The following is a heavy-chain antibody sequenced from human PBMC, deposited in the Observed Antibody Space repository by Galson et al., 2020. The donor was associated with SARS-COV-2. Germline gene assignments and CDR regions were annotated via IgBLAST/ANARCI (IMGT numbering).Heavy chain of an antibody. J-gene: IGHJ4*02. V-gene: IGHV3-48*03. CDR1: GFTFSDNE. D-gene: IGHD3-10*01. CDR3: ARMTGRGDFDY. CDR2: ISTSGTR. Sequence: TGGSLRLSCAASGFTFSDNEMNWVRQAPGKGLEWVAYISTSGTRNYADSVKGRFIISRDNAKNSVFLQMNSLRAEDTAVYYCARMTGRGDFDYWGRGTLLTVSS.